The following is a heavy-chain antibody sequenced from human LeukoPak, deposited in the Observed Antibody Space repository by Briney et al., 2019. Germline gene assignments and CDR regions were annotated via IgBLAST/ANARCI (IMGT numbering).Heavy chain of an antibody. CDR1: GGSMSGSSSSSYY. Sequence: SETLSLTCTVSGGSMSGSSSSSYYWGWIRQPPGKGLEWVGGIHYSGSTYYSPSLKSRVTISLDTSKSQFSLRLNPVTAADTSVYYCARHTCSGWCYFDYWGQGTLVTVSS. J-gene: IGHJ4*02. D-gene: IGHD6-19*01. CDR3: ARHTCSGWCYFDY. CDR2: IHYSGST. V-gene: IGHV4-39*01.